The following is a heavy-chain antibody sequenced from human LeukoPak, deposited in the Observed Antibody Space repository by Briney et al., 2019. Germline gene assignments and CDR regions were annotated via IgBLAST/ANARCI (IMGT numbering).Heavy chain of an antibody. D-gene: IGHD6-13*01. J-gene: IGHJ4*02. CDR1: GFTFSSYW. Sequence: GGSLRLSCAASGFTFSSYWMSWVRQAPGKGLEWVANIKQDGSEKYYVDSVKGRFTISRDNSKNTLYLQMNSLRAEDTAVYYCASPATAGTSTFDYWGQGTLVTVSS. CDR2: IKQDGSEK. V-gene: IGHV3-7*01. CDR3: ASPATAGTSTFDY.